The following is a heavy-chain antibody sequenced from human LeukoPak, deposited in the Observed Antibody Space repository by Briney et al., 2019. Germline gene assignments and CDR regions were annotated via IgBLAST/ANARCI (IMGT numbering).Heavy chain of an antibody. CDR1: GGSISSGGYY. J-gene: IGHJ6*03. CDR3: ARDSSSPYYYYMDV. Sequence: SQTLSLTCTVSGGSISSGGYYWSWIRQPPGKGLEWIGYIYHSGSTYYNPSLKSRVTISVDTSKNQFSLKLSSVTAADTAVYYCARDSSSPYYYYMDVWGKGTTVTVSS. CDR2: IYHSGST. V-gene: IGHV4-30-2*01. D-gene: IGHD6-6*01.